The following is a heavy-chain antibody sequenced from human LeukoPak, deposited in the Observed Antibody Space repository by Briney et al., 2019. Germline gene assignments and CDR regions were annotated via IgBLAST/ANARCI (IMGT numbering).Heavy chain of an antibody. Sequence: ASVKVSCKASGYSFADYYMHWVRQAPGQGLEWMGWISAYNGNTNYAQKLQGRVTMTTDTSTSTAYMELRSLRSDDTAVYYCARTPFKKTLTADWFDPWGQGTLVTVSS. CDR3: ARTPFKKTLTADWFDP. V-gene: IGHV1-18*04. CDR1: GYSFADYY. D-gene: IGHD1-14*01. CDR2: ISAYNGNT. J-gene: IGHJ5*02.